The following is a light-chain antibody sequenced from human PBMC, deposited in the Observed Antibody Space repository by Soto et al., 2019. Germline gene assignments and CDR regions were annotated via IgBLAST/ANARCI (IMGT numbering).Light chain of an antibody. CDR1: TSDIDNYDS. J-gene: IGLJ2*01. CDR2: EVS. CDR3: SSYAGSNNHVL. Sequence: QSALTQPPSVSGSPGQSVTISCTGTTSDIDNYDSVSWYQQAPGTAPKLIIYEVSKRPSGVPDRFSGSKSGNTASLTVSGLQAEDEADYYCSSYAGSNNHVLFGGGTKLTVL. V-gene: IGLV2-8*01.